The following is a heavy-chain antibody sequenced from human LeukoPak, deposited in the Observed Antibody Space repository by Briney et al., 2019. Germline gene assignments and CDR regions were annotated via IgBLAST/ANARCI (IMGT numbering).Heavy chain of an antibody. CDR1: GGSISSYY. J-gene: IGHJ4*02. V-gene: IGHV4-59*01. CDR2: IYYSGST. D-gene: IGHD6-19*01. CDR3: ARSRGWYPFDY. Sequence: PSETLSLTCTVSGGSISSYYWSWIRQPPGKGLEWIGYIYYSGSTNYNPSLKSRVTISVDTSKNQFSLKLSSVTAADTAVYYCARSRGWYPFDYWGQGTLVTVSS.